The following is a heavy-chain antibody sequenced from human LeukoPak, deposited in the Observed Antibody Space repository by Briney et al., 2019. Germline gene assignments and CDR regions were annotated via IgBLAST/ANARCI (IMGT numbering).Heavy chain of an antibody. CDR2: IYTSVPP. Sequence: SETLSLTCTVSGGSISSYYWSWIRQPAGKGLEWIGGIYTSVPPNYTPSLKSLVTISVHTSTTQFSLKLSSVTAADTAVYYCARDLPPPDIWGQGTMVTVSS. J-gene: IGHJ3*02. CDR3: ARDLPPPDI. CDR1: GGSISSYY. V-gene: IGHV4-4*07.